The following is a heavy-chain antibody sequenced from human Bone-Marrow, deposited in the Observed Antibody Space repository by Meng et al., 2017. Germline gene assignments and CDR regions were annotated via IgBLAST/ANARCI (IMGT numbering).Heavy chain of an antibody. CDR1: GGSISSSSYY. J-gene: IGHJ5*02. Sequence: LDLEGPGPGLVKPSETLSLTCTVSGGSISSSSYYWGWIRQPPGKGLEWIGSIYYSGSTYYNPSLKSRVTISVDTSKNQFSLKLSSVTAADTAVYYCARDCPSPFRWFDPWGQGTLVTVSS. CDR2: IYYSGST. CDR3: ARDCPSPFRWFDP. V-gene: IGHV4-39*07.